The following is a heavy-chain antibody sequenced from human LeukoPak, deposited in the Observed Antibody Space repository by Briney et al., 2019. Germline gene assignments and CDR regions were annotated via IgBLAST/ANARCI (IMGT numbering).Heavy chain of an antibody. J-gene: IGHJ4*02. V-gene: IGHV3-53*01. CDR3: ARYGYYYDSSGYYLDY. Sequence: GGSLRLSCAVSGFTFTTFWMSWVRQAPGKGLEWVSVIYSGGSTYYADSVKGRFTISRDNSKNTLYLQMNSLRAEDTAVYYCARYGYYYDSSGYYLDYWGQGTLVTVSS. CDR1: GFTFTTFW. CDR2: IYSGGST. D-gene: IGHD3-22*01.